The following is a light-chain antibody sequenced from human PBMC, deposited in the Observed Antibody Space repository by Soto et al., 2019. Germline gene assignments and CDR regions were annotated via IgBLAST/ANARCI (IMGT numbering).Light chain of an antibody. J-gene: IGKJ1*01. CDR1: QSVSSY. CDR2: GAS. V-gene: IGKV3-20*01. Sequence: EIVMTHSPATLSVSPCEGAALSFRASQSVSSYLAWYQQKPGQAPRLLIYGASSRATGIPDRFSGSGSGTDFTLTISRLEPEDFAVYYCQQYGSSPWTFGQGTKG. CDR3: QQYGSSPWT.